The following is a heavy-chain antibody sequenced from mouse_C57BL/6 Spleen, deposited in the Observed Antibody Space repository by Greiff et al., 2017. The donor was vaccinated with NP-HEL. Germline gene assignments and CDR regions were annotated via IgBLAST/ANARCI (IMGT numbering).Heavy chain of an antibody. V-gene: IGHV6-3*01. Sequence: EVKLLESGGGLVQPGGSMKLSCVASGFTFSNYWMNWVRQSPEKGLEWVAQIRLKSDNYATHYAESVKGRFTISRDDSKSSVYLQMNNLSAEDTGIYYCTEGNYYGSSPFAYWGQGTLVTVSA. D-gene: IGHD1-1*01. CDR3: TEGNYYGSSPFAY. J-gene: IGHJ3*01. CDR2: IRLKSDNYAT. CDR1: GFTFSNYW.